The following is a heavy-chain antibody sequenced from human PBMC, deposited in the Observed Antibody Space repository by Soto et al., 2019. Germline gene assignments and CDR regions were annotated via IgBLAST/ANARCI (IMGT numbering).Heavy chain of an antibody. Sequence: EVQLVESGGGLVQPGGSLRLSCAASGFTVSSNYMSWVRQAPGKGLEWVSVIYSGGSTYYADSVKGRFTISRDNSKNTLYLQMNSLRAEDTAVYYCARGVHTYYYYYMDVWGKGTTVTVSS. V-gene: IGHV3-66*01. CDR3: ARGVHTYYYYYMDV. D-gene: IGHD3-10*01. CDR1: GFTVSSNY. CDR2: IYSGGST. J-gene: IGHJ6*03.